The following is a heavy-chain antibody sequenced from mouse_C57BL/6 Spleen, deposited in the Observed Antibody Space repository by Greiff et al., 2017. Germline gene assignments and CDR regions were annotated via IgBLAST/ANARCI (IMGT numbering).Heavy chain of an antibody. D-gene: IGHD2-4*01. Sequence: EVKLMESGPGLVKPSQSLSLTCSVTGYSITSGYYWNWIRQFPGNKLEWMGYISYDGSNNYNPSLNNRISITRDTSKNQFFLKLNSVTTEDTATYYCARENDYAFDYWGQGTTLTVSS. CDR3: ARENDYAFDY. CDR1: GYSITSGYY. J-gene: IGHJ2*01. CDR2: ISYDGSN. V-gene: IGHV3-6*01.